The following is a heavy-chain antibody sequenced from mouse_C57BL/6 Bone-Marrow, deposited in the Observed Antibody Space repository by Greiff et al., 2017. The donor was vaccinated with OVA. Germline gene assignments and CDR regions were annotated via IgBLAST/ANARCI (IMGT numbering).Heavy chain of an antibody. V-gene: IGHV1-82*01. CDR1: GYAFSSSW. D-gene: IGHD4-1*01. CDR2: IYPGDGDT. CDR3: ARWSWEGYVDV. Sequence: QVQLQQSGPELVKPGASVKISCKASGYAFSSSWMNWVKQRPGKGLEWIGRIYPGDGDTNYNGKFKGKATLTADKSSSTAYMQLSSLTSEDSAVYFCARWSWEGYVDVWGTGTTVTVSS. J-gene: IGHJ1*03.